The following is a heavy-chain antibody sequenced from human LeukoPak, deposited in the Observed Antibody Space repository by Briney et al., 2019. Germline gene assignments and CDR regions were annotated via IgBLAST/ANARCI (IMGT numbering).Heavy chain of an antibody. Sequence: GGSLRLSCAASGFTFSSYGMHWVRQAPGKGLEWVAFIRYDGSNKYYADSVKGRFTISRDNSKNTLYLQMNSLRAEDTAVYYCAKASYCSSTSCYYLFDYWGQGTLVTVSS. D-gene: IGHD2-2*01. V-gene: IGHV3-30*02. J-gene: IGHJ4*02. CDR3: AKASYCSSTSCYYLFDY. CDR1: GFTFSSYG. CDR2: IRYDGSNK.